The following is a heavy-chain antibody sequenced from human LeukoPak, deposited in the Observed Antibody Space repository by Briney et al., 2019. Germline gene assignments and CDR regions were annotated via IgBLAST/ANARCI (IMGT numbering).Heavy chain of an antibody. V-gene: IGHV4-39*01. J-gene: IGHJ4*02. CDR3: ATQGSSGWYQGFDY. CDR1: GGSISNTGYY. D-gene: IGHD6-19*01. Sequence: SETLSLTCAVSGGSISNTGYYWGWIRQTPGKGQEWIGSIYYSGSPYYNPSLKSRVTISVDTSKNQFSLKFTSVTAADTAVYYCATQGSSGWYQGFDYWGQGTLVTVSS. CDR2: IYYSGSP.